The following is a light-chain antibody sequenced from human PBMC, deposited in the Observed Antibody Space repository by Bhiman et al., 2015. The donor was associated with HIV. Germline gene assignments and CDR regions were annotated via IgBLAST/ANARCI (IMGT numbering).Light chain of an antibody. CDR2: DVS. Sequence: QSALTQPASVSGSPGQSITISCTGTISDIGGYDYVSWYQQHPGKAPQLMIYDVSNRPSGVSNRFSGSKSGNTASLTISGLQAEDEADYYCSSYTSSSTYVFGTGTNVTVL. J-gene: IGLJ1*01. V-gene: IGLV2-14*03. CDR3: SSYTSSSTYV. CDR1: ISDIGGYDY.